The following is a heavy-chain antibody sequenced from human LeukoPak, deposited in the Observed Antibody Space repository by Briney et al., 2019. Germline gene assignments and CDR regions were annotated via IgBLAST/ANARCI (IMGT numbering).Heavy chain of an antibody. V-gene: IGHV4-34*01. J-gene: IGHJ4*02. CDR2: INHSGST. Sequence: SETLSLTCAVYGGSFSGYYWSWIRQPPGKGLEWIGEINHSGSTNYNPSLKSRVTISVDTSKNQFSLELSSVTAADTAVYYCASNPHYYDSSGYDYWGQGTLVTVSS. CDR3: ASNPHYYDSSGYDY. CDR1: GGSFSGYY. D-gene: IGHD3-22*01.